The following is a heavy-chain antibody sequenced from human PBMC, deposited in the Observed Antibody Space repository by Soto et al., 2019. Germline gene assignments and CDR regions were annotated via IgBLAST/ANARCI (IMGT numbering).Heavy chain of an antibody. D-gene: IGHD4-17*01. CDR3: ARVPPYGDYYFYGMDV. Sequence: GESLKISCKGSGYSLTSYWISWVRQMPGKGLEWMGRIDPSDSYTNYSPSFQGHVTISADKSISTAYLQWSSLKASDTAMYYCARVPPYGDYYFYGMDVWGQGTTFTVSS. CDR2: IDPSDSYT. V-gene: IGHV5-10-1*01. J-gene: IGHJ6*02. CDR1: GYSLTSYW.